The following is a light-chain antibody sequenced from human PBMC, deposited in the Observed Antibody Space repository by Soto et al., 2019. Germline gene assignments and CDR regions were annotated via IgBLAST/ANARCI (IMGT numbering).Light chain of an antibody. J-gene: IGLJ1*01. CDR2: EGS. Sequence: QSALTQPASVSGSPGQSITISCTGSISDIGTYNLVSWFQQHPGKAPKLIIYEGSKRPSGVSNRFSGSKSGNTASLTISRLQPEDEADYYCSSYTSNNFYVFGTGTKLTVL. CDR1: ISDIGTYNL. V-gene: IGLV2-14*02. CDR3: SSYTSNNFYV.